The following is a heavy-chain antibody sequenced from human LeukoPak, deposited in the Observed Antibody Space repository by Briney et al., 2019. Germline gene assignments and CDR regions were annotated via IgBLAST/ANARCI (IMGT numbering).Heavy chain of an antibody. Sequence: ASETLSLTCTVSGGSISSRGYYWGWIRQPPGKGLEWIGSVHYSGSTYYNPSLKSRVTISVDTSKNQFSLKLSSVTAADTAVYYCAATTIVARQMHYFFDYWGQGTLVSVSS. CDR3: AATTIVARQMHYFFDY. CDR2: VHYSGST. D-gene: IGHD6-6*01. CDR1: GGSISSRGYY. J-gene: IGHJ4*02. V-gene: IGHV4-39*01.